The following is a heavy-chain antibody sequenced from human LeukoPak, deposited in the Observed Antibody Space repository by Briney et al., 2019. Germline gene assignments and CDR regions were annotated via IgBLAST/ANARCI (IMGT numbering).Heavy chain of an antibody. D-gene: IGHD3-3*01. CDR1: GFTFSSYA. Sequence: GGSLRLSCAASGFTFSSYAMSWVRQAPGKGLEWVSAISGSGGSTYYADSVKGRFAISRDNSKNTLYLQMNSLRAEDTAVYYCAKVLGYYDFYDAFDIRGQGTMVTVSS. J-gene: IGHJ3*02. CDR3: AKVLGYYDFYDAFDI. V-gene: IGHV3-23*01. CDR2: ISGSGGST.